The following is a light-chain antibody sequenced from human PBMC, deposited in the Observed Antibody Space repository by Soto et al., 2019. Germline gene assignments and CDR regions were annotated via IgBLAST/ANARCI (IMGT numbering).Light chain of an antibody. Sequence: AIQMTQSPSSLSASVGDRVTITSRAIQGISNDLGWYQQKPGKAPKLLIYAAARLQSGVQSRFSGSGYGTDFTLTISSLQPEDFATYYCLQYYNYPPYIFGQGTKLQIK. J-gene: IGKJ2*01. CDR3: LQYYNYPPYI. CDR2: AAA. V-gene: IGKV1-6*01. CDR1: QGISND.